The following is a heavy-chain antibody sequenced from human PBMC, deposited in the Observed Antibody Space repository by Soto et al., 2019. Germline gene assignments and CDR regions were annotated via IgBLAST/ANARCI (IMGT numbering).Heavy chain of an antibody. CDR3: ARGSSYSSSWYSILGWFHP. Sequence: PGGSLRLSCAASGFTFSSYSMNWVRQAPGKGLEWVSYISSSGSTIYYADSVKGRFTISRDNAKNSLYLQMNSLRAEDTAVYYCARGSSYSSSWYSILGWFHPWGQGTLVTVSS. CDR2: ISSSGSTI. V-gene: IGHV3-48*04. CDR1: GFTFSSYS. D-gene: IGHD6-13*01. J-gene: IGHJ5*02.